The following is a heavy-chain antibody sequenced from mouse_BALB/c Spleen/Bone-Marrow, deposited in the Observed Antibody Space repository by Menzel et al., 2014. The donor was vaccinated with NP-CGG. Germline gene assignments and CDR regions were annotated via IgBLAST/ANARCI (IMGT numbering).Heavy chain of an antibody. CDR3: ARDSRSTVSHFDY. J-gene: IGHJ2*01. Sequence: DVKLQESGGGLVQPGGSLRLSCATSGFTFTDYCMNWVRPPPGKALEWLGFIRNKANGYTTEYSASVKGRFTISRDNSQSILYLQMNTLRAEDSATYYCARDSRSTVSHFDYWGQGTTLTVSS. V-gene: IGHV7-3*02. CDR1: GFTFTDYC. D-gene: IGHD1-1*01. CDR2: IRNKANGYTT.